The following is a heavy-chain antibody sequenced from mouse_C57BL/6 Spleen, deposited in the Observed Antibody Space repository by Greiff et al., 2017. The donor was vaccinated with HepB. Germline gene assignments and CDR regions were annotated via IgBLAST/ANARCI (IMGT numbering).Heavy chain of an antibody. CDR2: INPNNGGT. V-gene: IGHV1-26*01. CDR3: ARSSYSDY. CDR1: GYTFTDYY. Sequence: EVQLQQSGPELVKPGASVKISCKASGYTFTDYYMNWVKQSHGKSLEWIGDINPNNGGTSYNQKFKGKATLTVAKSSSTAYMELRSLTSEDSAVYYCARSSYSDYWGQGTTLTVSS. J-gene: IGHJ2*01.